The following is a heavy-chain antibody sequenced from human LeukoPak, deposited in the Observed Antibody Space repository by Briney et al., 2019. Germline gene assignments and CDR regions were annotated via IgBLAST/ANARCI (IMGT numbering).Heavy chain of an antibody. CDR1: SGSVTSGGFY. CDR2: IYYTGST. J-gene: IGHJ5*02. D-gene: IGHD3-10*01. V-gene: IGHV4-39*01. CDR3: ARHSGSGSLSRPFDP. Sequence: SETLPHTCNVNSGSVTSGGFYWGWLRQPPGKEPEWIATIYYTGSTYYNPSLKSRVTISIDTSKNQFSLRLTSVTATDTAVYHCARHSGSGSLSRPFDPWGQGTLVTVSS.